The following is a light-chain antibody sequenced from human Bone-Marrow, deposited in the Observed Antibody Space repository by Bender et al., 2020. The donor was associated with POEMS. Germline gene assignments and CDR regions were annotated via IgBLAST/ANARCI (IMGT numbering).Light chain of an antibody. J-gene: IGLJ2*01. V-gene: IGLV2-23*01. CDR2: EGS. Sequence: QSALTQPASVSGSPGQSITISCTGASTYIDDYTVVSWYQQHPGKAPKLMIYEGSERPSGVSTRFSGSKSGNTASLTISGLRAEDEADYYCCSFAGNLVLFGGGTKLTVL. CDR3: CSFAGNLVL. CDR1: STYIDDYTV.